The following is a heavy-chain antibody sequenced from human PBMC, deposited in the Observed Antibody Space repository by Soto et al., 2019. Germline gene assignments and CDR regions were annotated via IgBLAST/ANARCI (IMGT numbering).Heavy chain of an antibody. V-gene: IGHV4-30-4*08. J-gene: IGHJ4*02. CDR2: IYYSGRT. CDR3: ARDRSNSPDYFDY. CDR1: GGSINSDAYY. D-gene: IGHD6-6*01. Sequence: LSLTCTVSGGSINSDAYYWSWIRQPPGKGLEWIGHIYYSGRTYYAPSLESRLTISLDMSKNQFSLRLSSVNASDTAVYYCARDRSNSPDYFDYWGQRTLVTVSS.